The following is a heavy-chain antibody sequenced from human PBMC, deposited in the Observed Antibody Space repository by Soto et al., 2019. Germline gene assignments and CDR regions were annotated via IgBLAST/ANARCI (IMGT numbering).Heavy chain of an antibody. CDR1: GNTVPNYA. CDR3: AKDGAPHRPLNYYYYGMDV. CDR2: INGGNGNT. J-gene: IGHJ6*02. D-gene: IGHD3-16*01. V-gene: IGHV1-3*01. Sequence: ASVKVSCKASGNTVPNYAIHWVRQAPGQRLEWMGWINGGNGNTYYSEHFQGRVTFTRDTSAGTVYMQLSSLTSEDTAVYYCAKDGAPHRPLNYYYYGMDVWGQGTTVTVSS.